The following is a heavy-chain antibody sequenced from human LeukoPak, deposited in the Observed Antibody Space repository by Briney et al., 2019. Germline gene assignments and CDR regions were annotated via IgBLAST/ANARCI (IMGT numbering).Heavy chain of an antibody. CDR3: ARSPIYDILTGFYPGGTYYMDV. D-gene: IGHD3-9*01. CDR1: GYTFTNYY. V-gene: IGHV1-46*01. CDR2: INPSGGST. J-gene: IGHJ6*03. Sequence: GASVKVSCKASGYTFTNYYMHWVRQAPGQGLEWMGIINPSGGSTSYAQKFQGRVTMTRDTSISTAYMELSRLRSDDTAVYYCARSPIYDILTGFYPGGTYYMDVWGKGTTVTISS.